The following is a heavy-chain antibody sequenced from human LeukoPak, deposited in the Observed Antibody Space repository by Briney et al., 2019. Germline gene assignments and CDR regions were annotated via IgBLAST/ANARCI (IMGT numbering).Heavy chain of an antibody. D-gene: IGHD3-3*01. CDR2: IHTGGST. J-gene: IGHJ6*02. CDR1: GGSITSYY. V-gene: IGHV4-4*07. CDR3: ASSFAVAGYYHGMDV. Sequence: SETLSLTCTVPGGSITSYYWSWIRQPAGKGLEWIGRIHTGGSTNYNPSLKSRVTTSVDTSKNQFSLKLTSVTATDTAMYYCASSFAVAGYYHGMDVWGQGTTVTVSS.